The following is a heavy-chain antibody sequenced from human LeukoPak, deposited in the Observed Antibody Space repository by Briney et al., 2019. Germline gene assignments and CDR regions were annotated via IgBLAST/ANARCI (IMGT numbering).Heavy chain of an antibody. Sequence: SQTLSLTCAISGDSVSSNSGTWNWIRQSPSRGLEWLGRTYYGSKWYYDYAVSLKSRITINPDTSKNLFSLQLNSVTPEDTAVYYRARGKSKRLDVWGQGTTVTVSS. V-gene: IGHV6-1*01. J-gene: IGHJ6*02. CDR1: GDSVSSNSGT. CDR2: TYYGSKWYY. CDR3: ARGKSKRLDV. D-gene: IGHD5/OR15-5a*01.